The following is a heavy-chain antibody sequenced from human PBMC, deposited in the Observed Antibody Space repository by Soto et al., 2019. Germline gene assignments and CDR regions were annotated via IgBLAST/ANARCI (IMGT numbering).Heavy chain of an antibody. V-gene: IGHV3-23*01. CDR1: GFTFSSYA. J-gene: IGHJ4*02. CDR3: AKVSLYGYCSGGSCPARTYFDY. D-gene: IGHD2-15*01. Sequence: PGGSLRLSCAASGFTFSSYAMSWVRQATGKGLEWVSAISGSGGSTYYADSVKGRFTISRDNSKNTLYLQMNSLRAEDTAVYYCAKVSLYGYCSGGSCPARTYFDYWGQGTLVTVSS. CDR2: ISGSGGST.